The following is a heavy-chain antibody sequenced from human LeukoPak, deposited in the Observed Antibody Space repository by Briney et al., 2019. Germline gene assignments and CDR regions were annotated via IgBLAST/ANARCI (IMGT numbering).Heavy chain of an antibody. CDR2: ISWDGGST. D-gene: IGHD1-14*01. CDR3: AKLIQPGTPYYYYYYMDV. J-gene: IGHJ6*03. CDR1: GFTFDAYT. V-gene: IGHV3-43*01. Sequence: GGSLRLSCAASGFTFDAYTMHWVRQAPGKGLEWVSLISWDGGSTYYADSVKGRFTIARDNSKNSLYLQMNSLRTEDTALYYCAKLIQPGTPYYYYYYMDVWGKGTTVTVSS.